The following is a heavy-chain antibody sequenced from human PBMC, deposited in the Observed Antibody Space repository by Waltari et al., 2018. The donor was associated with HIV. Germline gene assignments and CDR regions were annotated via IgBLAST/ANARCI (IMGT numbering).Heavy chain of an antibody. D-gene: IGHD3-10*01. Sequence: GRLVQSGAEVKKPGASVRVSCKASGYSFTNFYITWVRQAPGQGLEWMGISNPSDGWTKYAQKFQGRVTMIRDTSTRTVYMELRSLESADTAVYYCAKDAESLDYMGNNWFDPWGQGTLVTVSS. CDR2: SNPSDGWT. J-gene: IGHJ5*02. CDR1: GYSFTNFY. CDR3: AKDAESLDYMGNNWFDP. V-gene: IGHV1-46*01.